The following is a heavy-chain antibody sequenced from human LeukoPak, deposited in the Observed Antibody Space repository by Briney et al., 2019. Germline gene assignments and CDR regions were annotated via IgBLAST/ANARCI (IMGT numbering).Heavy chain of an antibody. V-gene: IGHV4-34*01. J-gene: IGHJ4*02. CDR3: ARGRSRRITGTANFDY. CDR1: GGSFSGYY. CDR2: INHSGST. Sequence: SETLSLTCAVYGGSFSGYYWSWIRQPPGKGLEWIGEINHSGSTNYNPSLKSRVTISVDTSKNQFSLKLSSVTAADTAVYYCARGRSRRITGTANFDYWGQGTLVTVSS. D-gene: IGHD1-20*01.